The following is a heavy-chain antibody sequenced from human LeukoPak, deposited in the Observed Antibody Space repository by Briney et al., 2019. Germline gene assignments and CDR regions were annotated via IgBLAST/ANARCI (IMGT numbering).Heavy chain of an antibody. CDR2: IYSGGST. CDR1: GFTVSSNY. D-gene: IGHD1-7*01. V-gene: IGHV3-53*01. Sequence: PGGSLRLSCAASGFTVSSNYMCWVRQAPGKGLEWVSVIYSGGSTYYADSVKGRFTISRDNSKNTLYLQMNSLRAEDTAVYYCARDNWNYEGVWLDPWGQGTLVTVSS. CDR3: ARDNWNYEGVWLDP. J-gene: IGHJ5*02.